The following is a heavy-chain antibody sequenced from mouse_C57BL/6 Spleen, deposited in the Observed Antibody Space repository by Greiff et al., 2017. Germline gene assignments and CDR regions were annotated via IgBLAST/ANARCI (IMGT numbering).Heavy chain of an antibody. CDR2: INPSTGGT. CDR3: ARRGYGNYWHYYAMDY. D-gene: IGHD2-10*02. CDR1: GYSFTGYY. Sequence: VQLQPSGPELVKPGASVTISCKASGYSFTGYYMNWVTQSPAKSLEWIGEINPSTGGTTYNQKFKAKATLTVDKSSSTAYMQLKSLTSADSAVYYCARRGYGNYWHYYAMDYWGQGTSVTVSS. V-gene: IGHV1-42*01. J-gene: IGHJ4*01.